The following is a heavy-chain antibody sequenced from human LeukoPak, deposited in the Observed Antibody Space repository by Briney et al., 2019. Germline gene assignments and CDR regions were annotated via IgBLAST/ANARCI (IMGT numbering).Heavy chain of an antibody. CDR3: ARHTSWDTGMDV. Sequence: GESLKISCKGSGYSFTNYWIGWARQMPGKGLEWMAIINPGDSDTRYSPSFQGQVTISADKSINTAYLQWSSLKASDTAMYYCARHTSWDTGMDVWGKGTTVTVSS. V-gene: IGHV5-51*01. CDR2: INPGDSDT. D-gene: IGHD5-18*01. CDR1: GYSFTNYW. J-gene: IGHJ6*04.